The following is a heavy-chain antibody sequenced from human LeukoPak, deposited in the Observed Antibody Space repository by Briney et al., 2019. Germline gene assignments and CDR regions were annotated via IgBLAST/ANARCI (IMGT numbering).Heavy chain of an antibody. CDR2: IIPIFGTA. V-gene: IGHV1-69*06. D-gene: IGHD2-15*01. J-gene: IGHJ6*03. CDR3: ATSKHCSGGSCYPTTYYYYYMDV. CDR1: GGTFSSYA. Sequence: ASVKVSCKASGGTFSSYAISWVRQAPGQGLEWMGGIIPIFGTANYAQKFQGRVTITADKSTSTAYMELSSLRSEDTAVYYCATSKHCSGGSCYPTTYYYYYMDVWGKGTTVTISS.